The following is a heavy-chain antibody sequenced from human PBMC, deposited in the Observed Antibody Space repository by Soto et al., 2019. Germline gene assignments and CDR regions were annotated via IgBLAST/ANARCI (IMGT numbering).Heavy chain of an antibody. CDR1: GFTFSDYY. CDR3: XXXXXXXXXXXXXXDP. Sequence: QVQLVESGGGLVKPGGSLKLSCAASGFTFSDYYMSWIRQAPGKGLEWVSYISSSSSTIYYADSVKGRFTISRDNAKNSLYLQMNNLRAEDXXXXXXXXXXXXXXXXXXXXDPXGQGTLVTVSS. V-gene: IGHV3-11*01. CDR2: ISSSSSTI. J-gene: IGHJ5*02.